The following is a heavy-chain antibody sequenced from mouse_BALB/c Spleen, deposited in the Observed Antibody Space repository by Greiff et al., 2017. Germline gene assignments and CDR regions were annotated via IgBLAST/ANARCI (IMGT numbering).Heavy chain of an antibody. D-gene: IGHD2-2*01. CDR1: GFTFSSFG. CDR3: ARFYGYGYYAMDY. V-gene: IGHV5-17*02. CDR2: ISSGSSTI. Sequence: EVHLVESGGGLVQPGGSRKLSCAASGFTFSSFGMHWVRQAPEKGLEWVAYISSGSSTIYYADTVKGRFTISRDNPKNTLFLQMTSLRSEDTAMYYCARFYGYGYYAMDYWGQGTSVTVSS. J-gene: IGHJ4*01.